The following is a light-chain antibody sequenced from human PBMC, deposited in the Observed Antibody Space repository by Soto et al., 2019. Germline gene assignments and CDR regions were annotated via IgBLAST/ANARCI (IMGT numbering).Light chain of an antibody. CDR3: QQYENYWT. V-gene: IGKV1-5*01. Sequence: DIQMTQSPSTLSATAGDRVTITCRASQSISSWLDWYQHKPGKAPKLLIYDASNLDSGVPSRFSGSGSGTEFSLTISNLQPDDCATYYCQQYENYWTFGQGNRVEIK. CDR2: DAS. J-gene: IGKJ1*01. CDR1: QSISSW.